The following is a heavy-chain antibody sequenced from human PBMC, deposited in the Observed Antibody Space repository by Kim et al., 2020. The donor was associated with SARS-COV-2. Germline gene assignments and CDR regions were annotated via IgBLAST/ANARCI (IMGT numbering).Heavy chain of an antibody. CDR1: GFTFSSYS. CDR3: ARDRYYYDSSGYYDTHDAFDI. V-gene: IGHV3-48*02. J-gene: IGHJ3*02. Sequence: GGSLRLSCAASGFTFSSYSMNWVRQAPGKGLEWVSYISSSSSTIYYADSVKGRFTISRDNAKNSLYLQMNSLRDEDTAVYYCARDRYYYDSSGYYDTHDAFDIWGQGTMVTVSS. CDR2: ISSSSSTI. D-gene: IGHD3-22*01.